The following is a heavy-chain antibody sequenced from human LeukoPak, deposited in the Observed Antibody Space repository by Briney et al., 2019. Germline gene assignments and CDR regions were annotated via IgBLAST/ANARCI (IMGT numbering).Heavy chain of an antibody. Sequence: GGSLRLSCAASGFTFSIYSLSWVRQAPGKGLEWVSSITASSTYIYYADSVKGRFTISRDNSKNTLYLQMNSLRAEDTAVYYCAKATGAAALPFDYWGQGTLVTVSS. CDR3: AKATGAAALPFDY. V-gene: IGHV3-21*04. CDR1: GFTFSIYS. D-gene: IGHD6-13*01. J-gene: IGHJ4*02. CDR2: ITASSTYI.